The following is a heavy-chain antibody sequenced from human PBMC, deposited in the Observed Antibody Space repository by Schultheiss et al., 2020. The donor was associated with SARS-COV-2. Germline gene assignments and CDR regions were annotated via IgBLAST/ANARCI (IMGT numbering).Heavy chain of an antibody. Sequence: SETLSLTCTVSGGSISSSSYYWGWIRQPPGKGLEWIGSIYHSGSTYYNPSLKSRVTISVDTSKNQFSLNLTSVTAADTAVYYCARDRDLSSTWYSGFDYWGQGTLVTVSS. CDR1: GGSISSSSYY. J-gene: IGHJ4*02. CDR3: ARDRDLSSTWYSGFDY. CDR2: IYHSGST. V-gene: IGHV4-39*07. D-gene: IGHD6-13*01.